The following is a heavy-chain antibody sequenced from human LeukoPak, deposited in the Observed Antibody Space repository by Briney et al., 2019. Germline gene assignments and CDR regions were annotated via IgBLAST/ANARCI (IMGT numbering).Heavy chain of an antibody. CDR2: ISGGSNT. CDR3: AKDGVYYYYGMDV. V-gene: IGHV3-23*01. CDR1: GFTFSSHV. Sequence: GGSLRLSCAASGFTFSSHVMNWVRQAPGKGLEWVSVISGGSNTYYADSVKGRFTISRDNSKNTLYLQMNSLRAEDTAVYYCAKDGVYYYYGMDVWGQGTTVTVSS. J-gene: IGHJ6*02.